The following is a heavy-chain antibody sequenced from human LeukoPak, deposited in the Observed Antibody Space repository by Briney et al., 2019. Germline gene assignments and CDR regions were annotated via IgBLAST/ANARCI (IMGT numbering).Heavy chain of an antibody. J-gene: IGHJ5*02. D-gene: IGHD3-10*01. CDR2: INPNSGGT. CDR1: GYTFTAYY. V-gene: IGHV1-2*02. CDR3: ARDLYYYGSGFDP. Sequence: ASVKVSCKASGYTFTAYYMFWVRQAPGQGLEWMGWINPNSGGTNYAQKFQGRVTMTRDTSISTAYMELSRLRSDDTAVYYCARDLYYYGSGFDPWGQGTLVTVSS.